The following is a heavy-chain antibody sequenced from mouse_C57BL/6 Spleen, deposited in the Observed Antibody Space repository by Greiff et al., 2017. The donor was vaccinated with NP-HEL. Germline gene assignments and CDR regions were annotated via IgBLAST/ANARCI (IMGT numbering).Heavy chain of an antibody. CDR3: ARKDYYGLYFDY. V-gene: IGHV1-55*01. CDR2: IYPGSGST. J-gene: IGHJ2*01. D-gene: IGHD1-2*01. CDR1: GYTFTSYW. Sequence: VQLQQSGAELVKPGASVKMSCKASGYTFTSYWITWVKQRPGQGLEWIGDIYPGSGSTNYNEKFKSKATLTVDTSSSNAYLQLSSLTSEDSAVYYCARKDYYGLYFDYWGQGTTLTVSS.